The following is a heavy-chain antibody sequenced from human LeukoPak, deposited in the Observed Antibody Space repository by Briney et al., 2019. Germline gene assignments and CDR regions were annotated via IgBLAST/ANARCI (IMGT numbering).Heavy chain of an antibody. CDR2: IIPIFGTA. CDR3: GREARGGNSDLTFDY. V-gene: IGHV1-69*05. CDR1: GGTFSSYA. J-gene: IGHJ4*02. Sequence: SVKVSCKASGGTFSSYAISWVRQAPGQGLEWMGGIIPIFGTANYAQKFQGRVTITTDESTSTAYMELSSLRSEDTAVYYCGREARGGNSDLTFDYWGQGTLVTVSS. D-gene: IGHD4-23*01.